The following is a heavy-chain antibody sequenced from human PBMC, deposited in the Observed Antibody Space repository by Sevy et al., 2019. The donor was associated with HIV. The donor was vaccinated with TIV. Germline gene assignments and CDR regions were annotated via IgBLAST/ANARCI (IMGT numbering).Heavy chain of an antibody. J-gene: IGHJ4*02. CDR3: VRAIQLAASY. Sequence: GGSLRLSCEASAINIRDYWMNWVRQTPGKGLEWVTNINPDGSKIYYAESVKGRFTISRDSAKNSVFLQMTSLRAEDTAVYYCVRAIQLAASYWGQGMLVTVSS. D-gene: IGHD2-15*01. V-gene: IGHV3-7*02. CDR2: INPDGSKI. CDR1: AINIRDYW.